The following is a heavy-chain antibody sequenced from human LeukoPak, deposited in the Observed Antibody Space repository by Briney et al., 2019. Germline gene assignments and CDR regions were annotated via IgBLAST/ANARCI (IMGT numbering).Heavy chain of an antibody. D-gene: IGHD1-26*01. CDR1: GLTFSSSW. CDR2: INPAGGQK. V-gene: IGHV3-7*01. Sequence: GGSLRLSCAASGLTFSSSWMNWIRQAPGKGPEWLANINPAGGQKDYVDSVKGRFTISRDNAKDSVFLQMNNLRAEDTAVYYCARYSGSFPGWLDPWGPGTLVTVSS. CDR3: ARYSGSFPGWLDP. J-gene: IGHJ5*02.